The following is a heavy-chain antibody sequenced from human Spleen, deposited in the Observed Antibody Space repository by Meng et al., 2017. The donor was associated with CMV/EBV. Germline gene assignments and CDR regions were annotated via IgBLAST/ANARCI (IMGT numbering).Heavy chain of an antibody. CDR2: ISSSGSAI. Sequence: GGSLRLSCAASGFTFSSYTMNWVRLAPGKGLECIAHISSSGSAIYHADSVKGRFTISRDNAKNSLYLQMNSLRAEDTAVYYCARLNYYGMDVWGQGTTVTVSS. V-gene: IGHV3-48*04. CDR3: ARLNYYGMDV. J-gene: IGHJ6*02. CDR1: GFTFSSYT. D-gene: IGHD3-16*01.